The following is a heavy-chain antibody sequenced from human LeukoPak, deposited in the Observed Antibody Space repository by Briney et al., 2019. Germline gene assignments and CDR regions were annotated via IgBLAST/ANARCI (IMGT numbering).Heavy chain of an antibody. CDR1: GYTFTSYG. CDR3: ARDSSYYDFWSGYQNWFDP. D-gene: IGHD3-3*01. V-gene: IGHV1-18*01. Sequence: VASVKVSCKASGYTFTSYGISWVRQAPGQGLEWMGWISAYNGNTNYAQKLQGRVTMTTDTSTSTAYMELRSLRSDDTAVYYCARDSSYYDFWSGYQNWFDPWGQGTLVTVSS. J-gene: IGHJ5*02. CDR2: ISAYNGNT.